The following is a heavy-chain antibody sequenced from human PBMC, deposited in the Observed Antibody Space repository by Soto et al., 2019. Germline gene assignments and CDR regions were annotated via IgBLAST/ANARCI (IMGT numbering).Heavy chain of an antibody. Sequence: PSETLSLTCAVSGGSISSGGYSWSWIRQPPGKGLEWIGYIYHSGSTYYNPSLKSRVTISVDRSKNQFSLKLSSVTAADTAVYYCARSDYYDTQGAFDIWGQGTMVTVSS. CDR1: GGSISSGGYS. CDR2: IYHSGST. D-gene: IGHD3-22*01. J-gene: IGHJ3*02. CDR3: ARSDYYDTQGAFDI. V-gene: IGHV4-30-2*01.